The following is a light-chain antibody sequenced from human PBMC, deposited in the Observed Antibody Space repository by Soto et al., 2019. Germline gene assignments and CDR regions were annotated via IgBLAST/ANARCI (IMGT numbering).Light chain of an antibody. Sequence: EIVLTQSPATLSLSPGERATLSCRASQSLSSYLAWYQQKPGQAPRLLIYDASKRATGIPARFSGSGSGTDFTLTISSLEPEDFAVYFCQQRTNWWITFGQGTRLEIK. J-gene: IGKJ5*01. CDR3: QQRTNWWIT. CDR1: QSLSSY. CDR2: DAS. V-gene: IGKV3-11*01.